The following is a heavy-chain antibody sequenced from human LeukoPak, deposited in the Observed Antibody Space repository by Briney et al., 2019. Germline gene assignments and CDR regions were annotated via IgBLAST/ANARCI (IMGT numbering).Heavy chain of an antibody. CDR2: INHSGST. V-gene: IGHV4-34*01. D-gene: IGHD3-10*01. CDR1: GGSFSGYY. J-gene: IGHJ4*02. Sequence: SETLSLTCAVYGGSFSGYYWSWIRQPPGKGLEWIGEINHSGSTNYNPSLKSRVPISVDTSKNQFSLKLSSVTAADPAVYYCARGPRFYGSGSYFDYWGQGTLVTVSS. CDR3: ARGPRFYGSGSYFDY.